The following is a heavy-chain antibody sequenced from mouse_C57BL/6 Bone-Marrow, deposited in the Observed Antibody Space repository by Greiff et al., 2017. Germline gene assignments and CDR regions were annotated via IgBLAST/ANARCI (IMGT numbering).Heavy chain of an antibody. CDR3: ARSHYSGISHWYSYV. CDR2: IYPGDGDT. J-gene: IGHJ1*03. CDR1: GYAFSSSW. D-gene: IGHD1-1*01. Sequence: QVQLQQSGPELVKPGASVKISCKASGYAFSSSWMNWVKQRPGKGLEWIGRIYPGDGDTNYNGKFKGKATLTADKSSSTAYMQLRSLTSEAYAVSFCARSHYSGISHWYSYVWGTEAPVTLSS. V-gene: IGHV1-82*01.